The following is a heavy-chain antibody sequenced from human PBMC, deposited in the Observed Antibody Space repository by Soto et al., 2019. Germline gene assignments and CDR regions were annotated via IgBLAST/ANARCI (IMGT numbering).Heavy chain of an antibody. V-gene: IGHV3-13*01. CDR1: GFTFSTSD. Sequence: EVQLVESGGGVVQPGGSLRLSCAASGFTFSTSDMHWVRQPTGQRPEWVSAIDTAGDTFYTDSVKGRFTISRDNAKNSFYLHMNSLTAGDTAMYFCARARTIWDDGLDLWGQGTMVTVSS. J-gene: IGHJ3*01. CDR3: ARARTIWDDGLDL. CDR2: IDTAGDT. D-gene: IGHD3-3*01.